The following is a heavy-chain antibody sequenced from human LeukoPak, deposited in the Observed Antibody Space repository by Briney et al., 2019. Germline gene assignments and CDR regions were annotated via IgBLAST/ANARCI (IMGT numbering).Heavy chain of an antibody. CDR2: IYYSGST. CDR1: GGSISSSSYS. Sequence: PSETLSLTCTVSGGSISSSSYSWGWICQPPEKGLEWIGSIYYSGSTYYNPSLKSRVTISVDTSKNQFSLKLSSVTAADTAVYYCARPDYYDSSGYSNYYYGMDVWGQGTTVTVSS. CDR3: ARPDYYDSSGYSNYYYGMDV. J-gene: IGHJ6*02. V-gene: IGHV4-39*01. D-gene: IGHD3-22*01.